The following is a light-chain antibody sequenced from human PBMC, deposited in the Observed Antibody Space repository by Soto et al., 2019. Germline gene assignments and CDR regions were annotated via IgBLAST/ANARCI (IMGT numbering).Light chain of an antibody. J-gene: IGLJ1*01. CDR3: SSYTSSSTYV. CDR1: SSDFGGYNY. CDR2: EVS. V-gene: IGLV2-14*01. Sequence: HSALTQPASVSGSPGQSITISCTGTSSDFGGYNYVSWYQQHPGKAPKLMIYEVSNRPSGVSNRFSGSKSGNTASLTISGLQAEDEADYYCSSYTSSSTYVFGTGTKLTVL.